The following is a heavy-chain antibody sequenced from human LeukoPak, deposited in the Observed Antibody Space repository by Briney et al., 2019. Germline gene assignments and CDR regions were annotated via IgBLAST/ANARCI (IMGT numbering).Heavy chain of an antibody. CDR2: IYYSGST. J-gene: IGHJ4*02. CDR1: GGSISSYY. CDR3: ARSIVVVDFDY. D-gene: IGHD3-22*01. V-gene: IGHV4-59*08. Sequence: PSETLSLTCTVSGGSISSYYWSWIRQPPGKGLERIGYIYYSGSTNYNPSLKSRVTISVDTSKNQFSLKLSSVTAADTAVYYCARSIVVVDFDYWGQGTLVTVSS.